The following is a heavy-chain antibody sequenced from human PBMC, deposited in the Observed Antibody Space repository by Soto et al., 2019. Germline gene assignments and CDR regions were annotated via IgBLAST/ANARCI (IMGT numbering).Heavy chain of an antibody. CDR1: GFTFSSYS. D-gene: IGHD5-18*01. CDR2: ISSSSSTI. Sequence: GGSLRLSCAASGFTFSSYSMNWVRQAPGKGLEWVSYISSSSSTIYYADTVKGQFTISRDNAKNSLYLQMNSLRDEDTVVYYCARDPPVDTAMYPYGYYYGMDVWGQGTTVTVSS. J-gene: IGHJ6*02. V-gene: IGHV3-48*02. CDR3: ARDPPVDTAMYPYGYYYGMDV.